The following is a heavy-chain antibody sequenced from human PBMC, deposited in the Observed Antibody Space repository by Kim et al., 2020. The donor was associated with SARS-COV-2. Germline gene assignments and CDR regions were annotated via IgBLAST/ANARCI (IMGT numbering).Heavy chain of an antibody. V-gene: IGHV3-11*01. D-gene: IGHD5-12*01. CDR1: GFTFSDYY. Sequence: GGSLRLSCAASGFTFSDYYMSWIRQAPGKGLEWVSYISSSGSTIYYADSVKGRFTISRDNAKNSLYLQMNSLRAEDTAMYYCARDGYNPYHYYYYGMDVWGQGTTVTVSS. CDR3: ARDGYNPYHYYYYGMDV. CDR2: ISSSGSTI. J-gene: IGHJ6*02.